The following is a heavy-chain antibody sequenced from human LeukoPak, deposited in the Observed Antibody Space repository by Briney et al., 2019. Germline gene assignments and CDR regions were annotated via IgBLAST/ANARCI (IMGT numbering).Heavy chain of an antibody. CDR3: ARESLRPMYYDDNTGYYNYMDV. CDR2: ISYDGSNK. D-gene: IGHD3-22*01. J-gene: IGHJ6*03. V-gene: IGHV3-30*03. Sequence: GGSLRLSCAASGFTFSSYGMHWVRQAPGKGLEWVAVISYDGSNKYYADSVKGRFTISRDNSKNTLYLQMNSLRAEDTAVYYCARESLRPMYYDDNTGYYNYMDVWGKGTTVTVSS. CDR1: GFTFSSYG.